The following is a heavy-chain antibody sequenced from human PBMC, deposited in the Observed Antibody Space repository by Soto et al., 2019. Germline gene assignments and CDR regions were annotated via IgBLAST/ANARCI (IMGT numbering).Heavy chain of an antibody. CDR1: GGSFSGYY. D-gene: IGHD3-3*01. CDR3: ARGYDFWSGYQGWFDP. J-gene: IGHJ5*02. CDR2: INHSGST. Sequence: QVQLQQWCAGLLKPSETLSLTCAVYGGSFSGYYWSWIRQPPGKGLEWIGEINHSGSTNYNPSLKSRVTISVDTSKNQFSLKLSSVTAADTAVYYCARGYDFWSGYQGWFDPWGQGTLVTVSS. V-gene: IGHV4-34*01.